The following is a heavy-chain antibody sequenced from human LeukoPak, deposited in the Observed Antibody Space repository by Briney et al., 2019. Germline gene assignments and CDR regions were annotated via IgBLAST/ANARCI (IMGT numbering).Heavy chain of an antibody. J-gene: IGHJ6*03. Sequence: SQTLSLTCTVSGGSISSGGYYWSWIRQHPGKGLEWIGYIYYSGSTYYNPSLKSRVTISVDTSKNQFSRKLSSVTAADTAVYYCARGGGYCSSTSCPRYYYYYYYMDVWGKGTTVTVSS. CDR1: GGSISSGGYY. CDR3: ARGGGYCSSTSCPRYYYYYYYMDV. V-gene: IGHV4-31*03. CDR2: IYYSGST. D-gene: IGHD2-2*01.